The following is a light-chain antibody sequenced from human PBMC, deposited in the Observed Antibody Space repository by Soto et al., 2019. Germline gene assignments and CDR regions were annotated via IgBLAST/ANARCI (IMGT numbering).Light chain of an antibody. V-gene: IGLV1-40*01. CDR1: SSNIAAGYD. Sequence: QSVLTQPPSVSGAPGQRVTISCTGSSSNIAAGYDVHWYQHLPGTAPKLLIYANSNRPSGVPDRFSGSKSVTSASLAITGLQTDDEADYYCQSYDSSLSVVFGGGTKLTVL. J-gene: IGLJ2*01. CDR3: QSYDSSLSVV. CDR2: ANS.